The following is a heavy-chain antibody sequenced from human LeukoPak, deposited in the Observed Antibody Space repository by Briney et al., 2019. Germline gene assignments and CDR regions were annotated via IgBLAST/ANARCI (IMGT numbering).Heavy chain of an antibody. D-gene: IGHD2-21*02. CDR1: GYTFTGYY. CDR2: INPNSGGT. V-gene: IGHV1-2*02. Sequence: ASVKVSRKASGYTFTGYYMHWVRQAPGQGLEWMGWINPNSGGTNYAQKFQGRVTMTRDTSISTAYMELSRLRSDDTAVYYCEVVVTAMARDYWGQGTLVTVSS. CDR3: EVVVTAMARDY. J-gene: IGHJ4*02.